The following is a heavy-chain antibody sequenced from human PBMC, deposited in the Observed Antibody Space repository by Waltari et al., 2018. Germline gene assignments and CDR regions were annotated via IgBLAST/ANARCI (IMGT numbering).Heavy chain of an antibody. CDR3: GDFTAFDY. Sequence: EVQLVESGGGLVKPGGSLRLSCVGRGLTFSTAWMHWVRQAPGKGLEWVGRIKAKPHGGTTVYAAPVQGRFTISRDDSKNTVYLQMNSLKTEDTAIYYCGDFTAFDYWGQGSLVTVSS. CDR2: IKAKPHGGTT. CDR1: GLTFSTAW. D-gene: IGHD2-8*02. V-gene: IGHV3-15*01. J-gene: IGHJ4*02.